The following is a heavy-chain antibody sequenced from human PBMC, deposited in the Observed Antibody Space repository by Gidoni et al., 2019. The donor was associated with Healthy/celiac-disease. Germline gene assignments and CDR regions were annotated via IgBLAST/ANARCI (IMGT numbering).Heavy chain of an antibody. V-gene: IGHV1-69*04. CDR1: GGTFSSYG. CDR2: IIPILGIA. CDR3: AVTFGGDY. J-gene: IGHJ4*02. Sequence: QVQLVQSGAEVKKPGSSVKVSCKASGGTFSSYGISWVRQAPGQGLEWMGRIIPILGIANDEQKFQGRVTITADKSTSTDYMELSSLRSEDTAVYYCAVTFGGDYWGQGTLVTVSS. D-gene: IGHD3-16*01.